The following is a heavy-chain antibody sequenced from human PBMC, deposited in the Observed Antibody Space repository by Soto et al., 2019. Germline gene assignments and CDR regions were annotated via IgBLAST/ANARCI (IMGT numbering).Heavy chain of an antibody. CDR2: INAGNGNT. CDR3: ARGGGPYCSSTSCYTEWFDP. V-gene: IGHV1-3*01. J-gene: IGHJ5*02. Sequence: ASVKVSCKASGYTFTSYAMHWVRQAPGQRLEWMGWINAGNGNTKYSQKFQGRVTITRDTSASTAYMELSSLRSEDTAVYYCARGGGPYCSSTSCYTEWFDPWGQGTLATASP. CDR1: GYTFTSYA. D-gene: IGHD2-2*02.